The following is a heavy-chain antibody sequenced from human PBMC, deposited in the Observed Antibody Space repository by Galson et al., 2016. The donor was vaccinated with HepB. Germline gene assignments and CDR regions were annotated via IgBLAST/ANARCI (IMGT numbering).Heavy chain of an antibody. CDR3: TKDRTEHDIWTGSFDF. Sequence: SLRLSCAASGFTFSAXXMNXXXQAXXKGLXXLSXXSPSXXXYSXXSVXXRFTVSNDNAKNSLFXQMXXXRDDDTAIYYCTKDRTEHDIWTGSFDFWGQGTSXIXSS. J-gene: IGHJ3*01. CDR1: GFTFSAXX. CDR2: XSPSXXX. D-gene: IGHD3-9*01. V-gene: IGHV3-69-1*01.